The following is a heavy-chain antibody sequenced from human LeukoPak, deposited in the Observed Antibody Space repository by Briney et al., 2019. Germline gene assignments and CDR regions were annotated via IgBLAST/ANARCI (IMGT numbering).Heavy chain of an antibody. CDR3: ARGVAAAGLLYYGMDV. V-gene: IGHV4-59*01. Sequence: PSETLSLTCTVSGGSISSYYWSWIRQPPGKGLEWIGYIYYSGSTNYNPSLKSRVTISVDTSKNQFSLKLSSVTAADTAVYYCARGVAAAGLLYYGMDVWGQGTTVTVSS. CDR2: IYYSGST. D-gene: IGHD6-13*01. J-gene: IGHJ6*02. CDR1: GGSISSYY.